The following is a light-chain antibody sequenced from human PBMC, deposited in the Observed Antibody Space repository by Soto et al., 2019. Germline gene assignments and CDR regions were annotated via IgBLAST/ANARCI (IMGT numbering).Light chain of an antibody. V-gene: IGLV2-18*02. Sequence: QSALTQPPSVSGSPGQSVTISCIGSISDVGTYDRVSWYQAPPGTAPKLIIYEVHYRPSGVPDRFSGSKSGNTASLTISGLQAEDEADYYCSSYAASTTLLFSGGTKLTVL. CDR3: SSYAASTTLL. CDR2: EVH. J-gene: IGLJ2*01. CDR1: ISDVGTYDR.